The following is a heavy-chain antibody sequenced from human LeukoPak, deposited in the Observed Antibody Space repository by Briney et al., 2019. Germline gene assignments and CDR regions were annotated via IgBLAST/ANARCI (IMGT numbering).Heavy chain of an antibody. V-gene: IGHV3-53*01. CDR2: IYSGGTT. CDR3: ARIGYSSSSFDY. J-gene: IGHJ4*02. Sequence: PGGSLRLSCAASGFTVSSNYMSWVRQAPGKGLEWVSVIYSGGTTYYADSVKGRFTISRDNSKNTLYLQMSSLRAEDTAVYYCARIGYSSSSFDYWGQGTLVTVSS. D-gene: IGHD6-13*01. CDR1: GFTVSSNY.